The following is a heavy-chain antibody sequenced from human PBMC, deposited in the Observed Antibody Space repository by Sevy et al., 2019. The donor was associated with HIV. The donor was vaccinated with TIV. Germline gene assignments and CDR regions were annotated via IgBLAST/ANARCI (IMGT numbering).Heavy chain of an antibody. CDR1: GFTFSSYG. J-gene: IGHJ4*02. D-gene: IGHD6-19*01. V-gene: IGHV3-23*01. Sequence: GGSLRLSCAASGFTFSSYGMSWVRQAPGKGLEWVSGIIGSGGSTYSADSVMGRFTISRDNSKNTLYLQMNSLRAEDTAVYYCATERGSGWYPLIYWGQGTLVTVSS. CDR2: IIGSGGST. CDR3: ATERGSGWYPLIY.